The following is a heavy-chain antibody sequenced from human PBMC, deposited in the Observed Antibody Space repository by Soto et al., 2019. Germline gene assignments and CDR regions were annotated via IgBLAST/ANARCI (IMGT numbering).Heavy chain of an antibody. J-gene: IGHJ4*02. D-gene: IGHD3-3*01. CDR3: AREARITIFLGGRGGVRFDY. CDR1: GGSISSYY. Sequence: QVQLQESGPGLVKPSETLSLTCTVSGGSISSYYWSWIRQPAGKGLEWIGRIYTSGSTNYNPSLKSRVTMSVDTSKNQFSLKLSSVTAADTAVYYCAREARITIFLGGRGGVRFDYWGQGTLVTVSS. CDR2: IYTSGST. V-gene: IGHV4-4*07.